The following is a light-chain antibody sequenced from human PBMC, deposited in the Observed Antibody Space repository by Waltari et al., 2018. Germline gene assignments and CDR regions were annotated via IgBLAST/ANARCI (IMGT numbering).Light chain of an antibody. Sequence: EIVLTQSPDNLSLSPGERATLSCRASQSVPSNFLAWYQHKPGQAPRLLIYDASSRATGIPDRFSGSGSGTDFTLTISRLEPEDFAVYYCQQYGDSPRTFGQGTKVEIK. CDR3: QQYGDSPRT. V-gene: IGKV3-20*01. CDR2: DAS. CDR1: QSVPSNF. J-gene: IGKJ1*01.